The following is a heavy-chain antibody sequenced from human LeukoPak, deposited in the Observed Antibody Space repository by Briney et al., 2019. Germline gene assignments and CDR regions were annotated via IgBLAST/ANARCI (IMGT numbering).Heavy chain of an antibody. CDR1: GSSFSGFD. D-gene: IGHD4-11*01. Sequence: SETLSLTCAVYGSSFSGFDWSWVRQAPGKGLEWIGEINEGGDTKYNPSLKSRVTLSVDTSRNEFSLKIRSVTAADTAVYYCARGLGWKVTTMGLFYMDVWGKGTTVTVSS. CDR3: ARGLGWKVTTMGLFYMDV. J-gene: IGHJ6*03. CDR2: INEGGDT. V-gene: IGHV4-34*01.